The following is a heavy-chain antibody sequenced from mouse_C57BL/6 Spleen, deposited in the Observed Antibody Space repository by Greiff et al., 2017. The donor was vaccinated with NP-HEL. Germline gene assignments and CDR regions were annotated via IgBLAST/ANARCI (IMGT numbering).Heavy chain of an antibody. D-gene: IGHD2-4*01. Sequence: QVQLQQSGPGLVQPSQSLSITCTVSGFSLTSYGVHWVRQSPGKGLEWLGVIWSGGSTDYNAAFISRLSISKDNSKSQVFFKMNSLQADDTAIYYCASPYDYDGLWFAYWGQGTLVTVSA. CDR1: GFSLTSYG. J-gene: IGHJ3*01. CDR2: IWSGGST. V-gene: IGHV2-2*01. CDR3: ASPYDYDGLWFAY.